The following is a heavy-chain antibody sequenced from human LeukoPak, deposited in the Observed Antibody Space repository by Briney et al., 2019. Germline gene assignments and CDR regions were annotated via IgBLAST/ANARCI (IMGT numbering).Heavy chain of an antibody. CDR2: MNPNSGNT. CDR3: ARGLEELWFGEPYNWFDP. CDR1: GYTFTSYD. Sequence: ASVKVSCKASGYTFTSYDINWVRQATGQGLEWMGWMNPNSGNTGYAQKFQGRVTMTRNTSISTAYMELSSLRSGDTAVYYCARGLEELWFGEPYNWFDPWGQGTLVTVSS. J-gene: IGHJ5*02. D-gene: IGHD3-10*01. V-gene: IGHV1-8*01.